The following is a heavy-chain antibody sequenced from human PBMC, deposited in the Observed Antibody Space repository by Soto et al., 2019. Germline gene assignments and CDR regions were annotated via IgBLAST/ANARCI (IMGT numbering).Heavy chain of an antibody. Sequence: SETLSLTCTVSGGSISSGGYYWSWIRQHPGKGLEWIGYIYYSGSTYYNPSLKSRVTISVDTSKNQFSLKLSSVTAADTAVYYCARGSTEPRPLDYYYYYYMDVWGKGTTVTVSS. J-gene: IGHJ6*03. D-gene: IGHD3-3*01. CDR1: GGSISSGGYY. CDR3: ARGSTEPRPLDYYYYYYMDV. CDR2: IYYSGST. V-gene: IGHV4-31*03.